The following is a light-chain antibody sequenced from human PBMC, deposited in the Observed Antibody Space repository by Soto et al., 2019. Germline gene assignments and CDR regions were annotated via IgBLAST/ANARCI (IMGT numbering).Light chain of an antibody. CDR3: VAWDDSLNGYV. J-gene: IGLJ1*01. V-gene: IGLV1-44*01. CDR2: TND. Sequence: QSLLTQPPSASGTPGQRVTISCSGGSSNIGVNTVTWYQQLPRAAPKLLIYTNDQRPSGVPDRFSASKSGTAASLAISGLQSEDEADYYCVAWDDSLNGYVFGPGTKLTVL. CDR1: SSNIGVNT.